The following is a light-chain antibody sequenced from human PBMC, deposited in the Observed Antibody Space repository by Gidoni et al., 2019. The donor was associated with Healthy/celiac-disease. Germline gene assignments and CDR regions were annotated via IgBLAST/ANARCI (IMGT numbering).Light chain of an antibody. J-gene: IGKJ2*01. V-gene: IGKV1-39*01. CDR2: AAS. CDR3: QQSYSTPYT. Sequence: DIQMTQSPSSLSASVGDRVTITCRASQSISSYLNWYQQKPGKAPKLQIYAASSLQSGVPSRFSGSGSGTDLTLTISSLQPEDFATYYCQQSYSTPYTFGQGTKLEIK. CDR1: QSISSY.